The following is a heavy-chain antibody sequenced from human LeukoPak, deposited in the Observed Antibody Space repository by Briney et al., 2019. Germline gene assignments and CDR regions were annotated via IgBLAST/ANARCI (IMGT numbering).Heavy chain of an antibody. Sequence: SETLSLTCTVSGGSISSFYWNWIRQPPGKGLEWIGYIYYTGSTSYNPSLKSRVTISVDTSKNQFSLKLSSVTAADTAVYYCARDQRGSSSLDYWGQGTLVTVSS. CDR2: IYYTGST. J-gene: IGHJ4*02. D-gene: IGHD6-13*01. CDR3: ARDQRGSSSLDY. V-gene: IGHV4-59*01. CDR1: GGSISSFY.